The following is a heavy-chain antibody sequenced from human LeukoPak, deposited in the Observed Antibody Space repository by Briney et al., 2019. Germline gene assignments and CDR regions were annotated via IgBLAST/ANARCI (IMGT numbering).Heavy chain of an antibody. CDR2: LYSGGST. Sequence: GGSLTLSCAASGFTVSSNYMSWVRHAPGKGLEWVSVLYSGGSTYYADSGKGRFTVSRDNRKNTLYLQMNSLRAEDTAVQYCARSNFWSGLDVWGQGTTVTVSS. J-gene: IGHJ6*02. CDR3: ARSNFWSGLDV. CDR1: GFTVSSNY. D-gene: IGHD3-3*01. V-gene: IGHV3-66*01.